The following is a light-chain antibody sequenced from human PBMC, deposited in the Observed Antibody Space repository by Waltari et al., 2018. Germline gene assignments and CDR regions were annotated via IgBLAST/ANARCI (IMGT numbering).Light chain of an antibody. J-gene: IGLJ3*02. CDR3: HSRKGSDNQVV. Sequence: SSELTQGPAVSVALGQTVKITCQGDSLRTSYASWYQVKPGQAPVLVLFGKDKRPSGIPDRISGYTSGTTSSVTITGAQAEDEADYYCHSRKGSDNQVVFGGGTKLTVL. CDR2: GKD. CDR1: SLRTSY. V-gene: IGLV3-19*01.